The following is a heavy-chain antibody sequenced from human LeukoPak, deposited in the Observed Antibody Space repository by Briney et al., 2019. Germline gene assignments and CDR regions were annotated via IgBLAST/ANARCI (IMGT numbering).Heavy chain of an antibody. V-gene: IGHV3-7*01. CDR1: DFTFDFYW. CDR2: ILPDGSQK. CDR3: GRLAHNAWYAIDF. Sequence: GGSLRLSCAASDFTFDFYWMTWVRQAPGKGLEWLANILPDGSQKYYVDSVKGRFTISRDNPKNSLYLQINNLRAEDTAVYYCGRLAHNAWYAIDFWGQGTLVTVSS. J-gene: IGHJ4*02. D-gene: IGHD2-2*01.